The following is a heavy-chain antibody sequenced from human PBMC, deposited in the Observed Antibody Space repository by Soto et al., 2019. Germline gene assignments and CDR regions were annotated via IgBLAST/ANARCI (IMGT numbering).Heavy chain of an antibody. D-gene: IGHD3-3*01. Sequence: QVQLVQSGAEVKKPGASVKVSCKASGYTFTVYYMHWVRQAPGQGLEWMGWMNPNSGGTNYAQTFQGRVTMTRDTSISKAYMELGRLRSDDTAVYYCPRSDYDFWRGYSFDYWGQGTLVTVSS. CDR3: PRSDYDFWRGYSFDY. V-gene: IGHV1-2*02. CDR1: GYTFTVYY. J-gene: IGHJ4*02. CDR2: MNPNSGGT.